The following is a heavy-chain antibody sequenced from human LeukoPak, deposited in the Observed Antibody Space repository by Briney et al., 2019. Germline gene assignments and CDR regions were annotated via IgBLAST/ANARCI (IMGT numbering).Heavy chain of an antibody. CDR1: GGTFSSYA. D-gene: IGHD2-2*02. CDR2: ISAYNGNT. J-gene: IGHJ5*02. Sequence: ASVKASCKASGGTFSSYAISWVRQAPGQGLEWMGWISAYNGNTNYAQKLQGRVTMTTDTSTSTAYMELRSLRSDDTAVYYCARGVPAALRLARWFDPWGQGTLVTVSS. V-gene: IGHV1-18*01. CDR3: ARGVPAALRLARWFDP.